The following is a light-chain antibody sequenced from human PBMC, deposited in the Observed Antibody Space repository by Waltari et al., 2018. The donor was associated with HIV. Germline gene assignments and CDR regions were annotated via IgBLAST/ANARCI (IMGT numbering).Light chain of an antibody. V-gene: IGKV1-5*03. Sequence: DIQMTQSPSTLSASVGDRVTITCQASQSVSTWVAWYQQKPGKVPKLLIYKASSLESGVPSRFSGSGSRTEFTLTISSLQPDDFATYYCQQYLTYPYTFGQGTQLEI. CDR1: QSVSTW. CDR2: KAS. CDR3: QQYLTYPYT. J-gene: IGKJ2*01.